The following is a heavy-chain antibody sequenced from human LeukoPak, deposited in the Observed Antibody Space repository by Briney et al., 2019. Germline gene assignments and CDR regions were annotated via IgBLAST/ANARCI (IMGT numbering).Heavy chain of an antibody. CDR3: ARGPTWDYLLDY. J-gene: IGHJ4*02. V-gene: IGHV3-66*03. Sequence: GGSLRLSCAASGFSVSDNYMSWVRQAPGKGLEWVSLVSTTGDLHYADSVKGRFTISRDFSNNTLYLEMNSMTVEDTAVYYCARGPTWDYLLDYWGQGTLVTDSS. CDR1: GFSVSDNY. D-gene: IGHD1-7*01. CDR2: VSTTGDL.